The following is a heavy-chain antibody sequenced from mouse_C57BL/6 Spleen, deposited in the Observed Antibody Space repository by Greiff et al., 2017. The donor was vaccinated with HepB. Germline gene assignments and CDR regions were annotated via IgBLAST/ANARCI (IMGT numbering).Heavy chain of an antibody. CDR1: GFTFNTYA. D-gene: IGHD1-1*01. J-gene: IGHJ2*01. Sequence: EVQLQESGGGLVQPKGSLKLSCAASGFTFNTYAMHWVRQAPGKGLEWVACIRSKSSNYATYYADSVQDRFTSSSDDSQSMLYLQMNNLKTEYTAMIYCVGGDTTVVAFAYWGQGTTLTVSS. CDR2: IRSKSSNYAT. V-gene: IGHV10-3*01. CDR3: VGGDTTVVAFAY.